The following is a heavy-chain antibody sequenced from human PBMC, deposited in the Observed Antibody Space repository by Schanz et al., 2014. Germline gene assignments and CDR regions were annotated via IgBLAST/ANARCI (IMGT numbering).Heavy chain of an antibody. CDR1: GASISNYY. J-gene: IGHJ6*02. CDR3: ARAEINSGYARYYYGMDV. Sequence: QVQLQESGPGLVKPSETLSLTCTVSGASISNYYWSWIRQPPGKGLEWIGYIYYSGSTNYNPSLKSRVTISVDTSKTQFSLKLSSVTAADTAVYYCARAEINSGYARYYYGMDVWGQGTTVTVSS. CDR2: IYYSGST. V-gene: IGHV4-59*01. D-gene: IGHD5-12*01.